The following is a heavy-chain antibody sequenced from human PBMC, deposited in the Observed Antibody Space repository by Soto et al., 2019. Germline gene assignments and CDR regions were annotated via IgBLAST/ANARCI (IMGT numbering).Heavy chain of an antibody. J-gene: IGHJ4*02. CDR3: ASGGSGSYGDFDY. V-gene: IGHV4-31*03. CDR2: IYYSGST. Sequence: SETLSLTCTVSGGSISSGGYYWSWIRQHPGKGLEWIGYIYYSGSTYYNPPLKSRVTISVDTSKNQFSLKLSSVTAADTAVYYCASGGSGSYGDFDYWGQGTLVTVSS. CDR1: GGSISSGGYY. D-gene: IGHD3-10*01.